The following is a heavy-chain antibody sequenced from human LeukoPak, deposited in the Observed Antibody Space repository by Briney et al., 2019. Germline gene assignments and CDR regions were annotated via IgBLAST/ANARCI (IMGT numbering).Heavy chain of an antibody. D-gene: IGHD3-16*02. J-gene: IGHJ4*02. CDR2: ISSSSSTI. V-gene: IGHV3-48*01. Sequence: GGSLRLSCAASGFTFSSYSMNWVRQAPGKGLEWVSYISSSSSTIYYADSVKGRFTISRDNAKNSLYLQMNSLRAEDTAVYYCARELYDYVWWSYRYIDYWGQGTLVTVSS. CDR1: GFTFSSYS. CDR3: ARELYDYVWWSYRYIDY.